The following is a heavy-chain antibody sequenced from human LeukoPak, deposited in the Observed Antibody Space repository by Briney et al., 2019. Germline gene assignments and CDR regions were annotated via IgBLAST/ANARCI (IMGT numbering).Heavy chain of an antibody. CDR2: IYPGDSDT. CDR3: ARPPTYDSSGYPWGYLDAFDI. D-gene: IGHD3-22*01. CDR1: GYSFTSYW. V-gene: IGHV5-51*01. J-gene: IGHJ3*02. Sequence: GESLKISCKGSGYSFTSYWIGWVRQMPGKGLEWMGIIYPGDSDTRYSPSFQGQVTISADKSISTAYLQWSSLKASDTAMYYCARPPTYDSSGYPWGYLDAFDIWGQGTMVTVSS.